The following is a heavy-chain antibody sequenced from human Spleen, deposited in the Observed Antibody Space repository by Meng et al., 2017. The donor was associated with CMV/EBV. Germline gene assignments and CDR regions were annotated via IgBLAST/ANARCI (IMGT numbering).Heavy chain of an antibody. J-gene: IGHJ3*02. CDR2: IYHTRST. Sequence: SETLSLTCSVAGYYISSGYFWGWIRQPPGKGLEWVGAIYHTRSTYYNPSLKSPVTISVDTPKNQFSLRLSSVTAAHTAVYFGARAFRGSYRSRGAFDIWGEGTVVTVSS. CDR3: ARAFRGSYRSRGAFDI. CDR1: GYYISSGYF. D-gene: IGHD1-26*01. V-gene: IGHV4-38-2*02.